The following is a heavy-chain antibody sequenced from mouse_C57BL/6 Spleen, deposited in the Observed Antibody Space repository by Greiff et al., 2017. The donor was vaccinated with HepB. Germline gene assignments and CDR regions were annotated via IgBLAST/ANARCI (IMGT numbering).Heavy chain of an antibody. D-gene: IGHD4-1*01. CDR2: ISDGGSYT. V-gene: IGHV5-4*03. J-gene: IGHJ1*03. Sequence: EVKLMESGGGLVKPGGSLKLSCAASGFTFSSYAMSWVRQTPEKRLEWVATISDGGSYTYYPDNVKGRFTISRDNAKNNLYLQMSHLKSEDTAMYYCASNWRRYWYFDVWGTGTTVTVSS. CDR1: GFTFSSYA. CDR3: ASNWRRYWYFDV.